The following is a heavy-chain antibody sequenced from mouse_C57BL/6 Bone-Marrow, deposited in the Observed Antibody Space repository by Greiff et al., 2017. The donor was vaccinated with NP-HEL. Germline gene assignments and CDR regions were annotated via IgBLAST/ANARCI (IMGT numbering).Heavy chain of an antibody. CDR1: GYTFTSYW. CDR2: IDPSDSYT. Sequence: QVHVKQPGAELVKPGASVKLSCKASGYTFTSYWMQWVKQRPGQGLEWIGEIDPSDSYTNYNQKFKGKATLTVDTSSSTAYMQLSSLTSEDSAVYYCARPPYYYGSDYWGQGTTLTVSS. D-gene: IGHD1-1*01. CDR3: ARPPYYYGSDY. V-gene: IGHV1-50*01. J-gene: IGHJ2*01.